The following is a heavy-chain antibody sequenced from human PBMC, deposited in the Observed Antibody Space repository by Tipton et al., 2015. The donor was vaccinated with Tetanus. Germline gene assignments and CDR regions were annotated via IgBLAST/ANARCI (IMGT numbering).Heavy chain of an antibody. D-gene: IGHD3-22*01. CDR1: GGSFSGYY. J-gene: IGHJ4*02. CDR3: ASVLYDSSQPSDS. CDR2: INHSGST. Sequence: TLSLTCAVYGGSFSGYYWSWIRQPPGKGLEWIGEINHSGSTTYNPSLKSRVTISVDTSKNQFSLKLSSLTAADTAVYYCASVLYDSSQPSDSWGQGTLVTVSS. V-gene: IGHV4-34*01.